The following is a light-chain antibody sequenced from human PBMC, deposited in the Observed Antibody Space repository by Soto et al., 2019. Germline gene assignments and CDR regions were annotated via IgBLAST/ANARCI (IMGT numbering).Light chain of an antibody. Sequence: QSVLTQPPSVSGAPGQRVTISCTGSSSNIGAGYDVHWYQQLPGTAPKLLISANTNRPSGVPDRFSGSKSGTSASLAITGLQAEEEAEYYCQSYDNSLSGSRVFGGGTKLTVL. CDR3: QSYDNSLSGSRV. CDR1: SSNIGAGYD. J-gene: IGLJ3*02. CDR2: ANT. V-gene: IGLV1-40*01.